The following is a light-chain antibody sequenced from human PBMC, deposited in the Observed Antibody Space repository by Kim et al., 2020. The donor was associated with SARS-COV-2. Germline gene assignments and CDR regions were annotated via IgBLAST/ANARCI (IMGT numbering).Light chain of an antibody. CDR2: RDH. CDR1: NIGTKT. CDR3: QVWAGNTYV. V-gene: IGLV3-9*01. J-gene: IGLJ1*01. Sequence: VAPGRAASGSWGGDNIGTKTVRWYQQTPGRAPVLVIFRDHNRPSGSPERFSASKSMNTATLTISRAQVEDEADYYCQVWAGNTYVFGTGTKVTVL.